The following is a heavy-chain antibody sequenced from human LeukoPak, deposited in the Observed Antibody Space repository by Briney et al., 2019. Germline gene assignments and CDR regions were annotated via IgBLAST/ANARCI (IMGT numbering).Heavy chain of an antibody. Sequence: GGSLRLSCAASGFTFSSYAMIWVRQDLGKGLEWVSVIDGRGGNIHYADSVKGRFTISRDDSKNTAYLQMNSLKTEDTAVYYCTRSIGGLDYWGQGTLVTVSS. D-gene: IGHD3-3*01. CDR1: GFTFSSYA. CDR2: IDGRGGNI. CDR3: TRSIGGLDY. V-gene: IGHV3-23*01. J-gene: IGHJ4*02.